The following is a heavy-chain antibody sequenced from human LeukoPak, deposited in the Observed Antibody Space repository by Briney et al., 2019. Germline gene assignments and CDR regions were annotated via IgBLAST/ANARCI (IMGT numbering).Heavy chain of an antibody. CDR2: ISYSGANS. J-gene: IGHJ3*01. D-gene: IGHD3-16*02. CDR3: ARDMQLST. V-gene: IGHV3-23*01. Sequence: PGGSLRLSCAASGFTFRGSAMSWVRQAPGGGLEWVSLISYSGANSYYTDSVWGRFTISRDNPKDTLFLQINRLRDEDTAIYYCARDMQLSTWGLGTMVTVSS. CDR1: GFTFRGSA.